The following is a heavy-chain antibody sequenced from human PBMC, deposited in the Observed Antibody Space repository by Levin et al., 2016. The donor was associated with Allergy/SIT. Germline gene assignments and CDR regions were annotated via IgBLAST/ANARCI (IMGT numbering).Heavy chain of an antibody. CDR2: IHYSGST. V-gene: IGHV4-39*01. J-gene: IGHJ4*02. Sequence: PGKGLEWIATIHYSGSTYYNPSLNSRVTISVDTSKNQFSLRLSSVTAADTAIYYCARHDLVRGPIVIPPGFPDYWGQGTLVTVSS. CDR3: ARHDLVRGPIVIPPGFPDY. D-gene: IGHD3-10*01.